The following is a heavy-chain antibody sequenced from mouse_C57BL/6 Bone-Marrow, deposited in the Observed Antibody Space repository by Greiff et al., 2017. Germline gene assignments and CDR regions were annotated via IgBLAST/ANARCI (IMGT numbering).Heavy chain of an antibody. V-gene: IGHV14-4*01. CDR3: TTRALITTVVAPDY. CDR1: GFNIKDDY. J-gene: IGHJ2*01. Sequence: VQLQQSGAELVRPGASVKLSCTASGFNIKDDYMHWVKQRPEQGLEWIGWIDPENGATEYASKFQGKATITADTSSNTAYLQLSRLTSEDTAVYYCTTRALITTVVAPDYWGQGTTLTVSS. CDR2: IDPENGAT. D-gene: IGHD1-1*01.